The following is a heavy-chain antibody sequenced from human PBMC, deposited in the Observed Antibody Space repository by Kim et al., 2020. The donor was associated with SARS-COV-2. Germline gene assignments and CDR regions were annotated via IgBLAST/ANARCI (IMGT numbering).Heavy chain of an antibody. J-gene: IGHJ6*02. V-gene: IGHV3-15*01. CDR3: TTGAIQYRYYGMDV. D-gene: IGHD2-2*02. Sequence: AAPVTGRFTISREDSKNTLYLQMNSLKTEDTAVYYCTTGAIQYRYYGMDVWGQGTTVTVSS.